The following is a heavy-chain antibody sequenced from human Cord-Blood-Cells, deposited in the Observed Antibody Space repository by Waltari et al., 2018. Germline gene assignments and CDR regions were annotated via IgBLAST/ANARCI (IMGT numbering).Heavy chain of an antibody. CDR2: IIPIFGTA. D-gene: IGHD3-3*01. CDR1: GGTFSSYA. CDR3: ARDRTAAFGVVITDAFDI. J-gene: IGHJ3*02. Sequence: QVQLVQSGAEVKKPGSSVKVSCKASGGTFSSYAISWVRQAPGPGLEWMGGIIPIFGTANYAQKFQGRVTITADESTSTAYMELSSLRSEDTAVYYCARDRTAAFGVVITDAFDIWGQGTMVTVSS. V-gene: IGHV1-69*01.